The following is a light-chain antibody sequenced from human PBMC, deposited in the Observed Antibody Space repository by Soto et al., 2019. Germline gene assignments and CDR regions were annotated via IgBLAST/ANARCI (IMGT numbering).Light chain of an antibody. CDR2: DVS. CDR3: SSYTTSSTLV. J-gene: IGLJ2*01. CDR1: SSDVGGYNY. V-gene: IGLV2-14*03. Sequence: QSVLTQPAAVSGSPGQSITIYCTGTSSDVGGYNYVSWYQHHPGKAPKLMIYDVSNRPSGVSNRFSGSKSGSTASLTISGLQAEVEADYYCSSYTTSSTLVFGGGTQLTVL.